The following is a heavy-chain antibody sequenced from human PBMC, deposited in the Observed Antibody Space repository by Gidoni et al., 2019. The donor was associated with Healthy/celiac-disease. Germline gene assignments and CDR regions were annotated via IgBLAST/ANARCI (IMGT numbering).Heavy chain of an antibody. J-gene: IGHJ6*02. CDR3: AREGPLYGSGSYQRGYYYYYGMDV. D-gene: IGHD3-10*01. V-gene: IGHV3-11*01. CDR2: ISSSGSTI. CDR1: GFPFSDSY. Sequence: QVQLVESGGGLVKPGGSLRLSCAASGFPFSDSYMIWIRPAPGKGLEWVSYISSSGSTIYYADSVKGRFTISRDNAKNSLYLQMNSLRAEDTAVYYCAREGPLYGSGSYQRGYYYYYGMDVWGQGTTVTVSS.